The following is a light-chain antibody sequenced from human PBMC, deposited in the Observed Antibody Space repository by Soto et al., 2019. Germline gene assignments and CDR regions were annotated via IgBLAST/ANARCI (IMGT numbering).Light chain of an antibody. CDR1: QSVSNNY. CDR2: GSS. CDR3: QQYGSSPPYT. J-gene: IGKJ2*01. V-gene: IGKV3-20*01. Sequence: EVVLTQSPGTLSLSPGERATLSCRASQSVSNNYFAWYQQKPGQAPRLLIFGSSDSATGIPDRFSGSGSGTDFPLTISRLEPEDFAVYYCQQYGSSPPYTFGQGTKLEIK.